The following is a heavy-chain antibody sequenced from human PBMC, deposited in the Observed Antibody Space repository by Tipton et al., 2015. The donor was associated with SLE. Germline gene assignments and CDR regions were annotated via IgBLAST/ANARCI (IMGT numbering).Heavy chain of an antibody. V-gene: IGHV4-39*07. J-gene: IGHJ5*02. D-gene: IGHD4-11*01. CDR3: ARRADDYSNWFDP. CDR2: VFYSGNT. CDR1: GGSINSYY. Sequence: TLSLTCTVSGGSINSYYWGWIRQSPGKGLEWIGNVFYSGNTYYNPSLKSRVTISVDTSNNQFSLKLNSMTAADTAVYYCARRADDYSNWFDPWGQGTQVSVSS.